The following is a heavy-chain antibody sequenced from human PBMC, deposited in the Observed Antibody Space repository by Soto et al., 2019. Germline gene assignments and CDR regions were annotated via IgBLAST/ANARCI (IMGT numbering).Heavy chain of an antibody. Sequence: PGGSLRLSCAASGFTFSSYAMSWVRQAPGKGLEWVSAISGSGGSTYYADSVKGRFTISRDNSKNTLYLQMNSLRAEDTAVYYCTTGVVRVDTTIVNDYWGQGTLVTVSS. CDR3: TTGVVRVDTTIVNDY. CDR2: ISGSGGST. J-gene: IGHJ4*02. D-gene: IGHD5-18*01. V-gene: IGHV3-23*01. CDR1: GFTFSSYA.